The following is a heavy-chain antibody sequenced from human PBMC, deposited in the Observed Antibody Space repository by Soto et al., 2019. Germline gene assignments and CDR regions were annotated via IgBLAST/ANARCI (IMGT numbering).Heavy chain of an antibody. D-gene: IGHD1-7*01. CDR3: ARDIGTTYFDY. CDR2: IWYDGSNK. Sequence: QPGGSLRLSCAASGFTFSSYGMHWVRQAPGKGLEWVAVIWYDGSNKYYADSVKGRFTISRDNSKNTLYLQMNSLRAEDTAVYYCARDIGTTYFDYWGQGTLVTVSS. J-gene: IGHJ4*02. CDR1: GFTFSSYG. V-gene: IGHV3-33*01.